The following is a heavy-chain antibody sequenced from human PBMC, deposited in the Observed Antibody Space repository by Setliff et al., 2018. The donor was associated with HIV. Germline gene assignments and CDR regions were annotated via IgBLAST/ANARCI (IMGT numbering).Heavy chain of an antibody. J-gene: IGHJ5*02. D-gene: IGHD3-10*01. CDR1: GVSINRTDHY. CDR2: VSQSGST. Sequence: ETLSLTCSFSGVSINRTDHYWGWIRQSPGKRLEWIGSVSQSGSTYYNPSLKSRITISVDRSKNLFSLKLISVTAADKGVYYCARHGSNWFDPWGQGTLVTVSS. CDR3: ARHGSNWFDP. V-gene: IGHV4-39*01.